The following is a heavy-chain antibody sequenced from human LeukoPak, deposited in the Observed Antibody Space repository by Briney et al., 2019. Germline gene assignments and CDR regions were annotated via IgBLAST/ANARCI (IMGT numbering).Heavy chain of an antibody. CDR1: GYTFTIYA. CDR3: ARDSYYYDSSGYYYHWFDP. J-gene: IGHJ5*02. D-gene: IGHD3-22*01. CDR2: INAGNGNT. Sequence: ASVKVSFKASGYTFTIYAMHWVRQAPGQRLEWMGWINAGNGNTKYSQKFQGRVTITRDTSASTACMELSSLRSEDTAVYYCARDSYYYDSSGYYYHWFDPWGQGTLVTVSS. V-gene: IGHV1-3*01.